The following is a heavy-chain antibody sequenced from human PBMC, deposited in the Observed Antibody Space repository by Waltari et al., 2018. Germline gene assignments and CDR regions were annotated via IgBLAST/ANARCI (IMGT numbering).Heavy chain of an antibody. CDR3: AKVTGQFNRDRFGAFDI. CDR2: ISGSGGST. J-gene: IGHJ3*02. CDR1: GFTFSSYA. D-gene: IGHD3-10*01. V-gene: IGHV3-23*01. Sequence: EVQLLESGGGLVQPGGSRRLSCAASGFTFSSYAMSWVRQAPGKGLEWVSAISGSGGSTYYADSVKGRFTISRDNSKNTLYLQMNSLRAEDTAVYYCAKVTGQFNRDRFGAFDIWGQGTMVTVSS.